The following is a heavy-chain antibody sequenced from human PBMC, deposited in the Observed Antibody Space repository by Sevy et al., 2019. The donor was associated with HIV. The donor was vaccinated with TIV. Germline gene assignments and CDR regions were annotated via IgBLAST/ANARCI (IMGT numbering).Heavy chain of an antibody. D-gene: IGHD4-17*01. CDR1: GFTFSSYE. V-gene: IGHV3-48*03. CDR2: ITNSGSTI. J-gene: IGHJ4*02. Sequence: GESLKISCTASGFTFSSYEMNWVRQAPGKGLEWVSYITNSGSTIYYSDSVKGRFTISRDNARNSLYLQMNSLRAEDTAVYYCARDLPTSETTVAHFDYWGRGTLVTVSS. CDR3: ARDLPTSETTVAHFDY.